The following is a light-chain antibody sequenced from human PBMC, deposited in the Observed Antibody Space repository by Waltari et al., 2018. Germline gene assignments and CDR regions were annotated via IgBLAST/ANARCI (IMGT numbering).Light chain of an antibody. CDR2: KDT. V-gene: IGLV3-25*03. CDR3: QSTDNSGTYVV. CDR1: ALPKQY. J-gene: IGLJ2*01. Sequence: SYELTQPPSVSVSPGQTARITCSGDALPKQYSSWYQQRSGQAPVVVIYKDTERPSGNPERFSGSSSGTRVTLTISGVQAEDEADYYCQSTDNSGTYVVFGGGTKLTVL.